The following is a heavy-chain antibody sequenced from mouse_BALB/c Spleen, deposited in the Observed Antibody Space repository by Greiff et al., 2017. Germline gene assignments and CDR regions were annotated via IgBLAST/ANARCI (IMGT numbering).Heavy chain of an antibody. CDR2: IFPGDGST. J-gene: IGHJ3*01. V-gene: IGHV1-85*01. Sequence: QVQLQQSGAELVKPGASVKLSCKASGYTFTSYDINWVRQRPEQGLEWIGWIFPGDGSTNYNEKFKGKATFTADTSSNTAYMQLSSLTSEDSAVYYCARLTRRAWFAYWGQGTLVTVSA. D-gene: IGHD2-13*01. CDR1: GYTFTSYD. CDR3: ARLTRRAWFAY.